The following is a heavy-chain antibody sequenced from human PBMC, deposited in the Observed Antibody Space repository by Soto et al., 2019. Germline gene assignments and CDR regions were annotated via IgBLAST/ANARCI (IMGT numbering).Heavy chain of an antibody. J-gene: IGHJ6*02. CDR3: ARGIAVAGALVKYGMDV. D-gene: IGHD6-19*01. V-gene: IGHV4-59*01. CDR1: GGSISSYY. Sequence: SEILSLTCTVSGGSISSYYWRWIRQPPGKGLERIGYIYYSGSTNYNPSLKSRVTISVDTSKNQFSLKLSSVTAADTAVYYCARGIAVAGALVKYGMDVWGQGTTVTVSS. CDR2: IYYSGST.